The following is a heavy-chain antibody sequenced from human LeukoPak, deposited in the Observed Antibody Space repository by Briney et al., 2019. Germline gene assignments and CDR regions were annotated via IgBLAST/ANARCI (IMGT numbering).Heavy chain of an antibody. CDR2: IKEDGSEK. D-gene: IGHD2-21*01. Sequence: GGSLRLSCAASRFIFSSYWMTWVRQAPEKGLEWVANIKEDGSEKYYVDSVKGRFTISRDNAKNSLYLQMNSLRAEDTAAYYCAKGETFDPWGQGTLVTVSS. CDR1: RFIFSSYW. J-gene: IGHJ5*02. V-gene: IGHV3-7*03. CDR3: AKGETFDP.